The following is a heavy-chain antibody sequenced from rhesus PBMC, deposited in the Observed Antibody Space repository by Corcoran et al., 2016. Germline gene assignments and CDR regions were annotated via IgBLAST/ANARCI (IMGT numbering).Heavy chain of an antibody. Sequence: QVQLQESGPGVVKPSETLSLTCAVSGGSISDSYRWSWIRQPPGKGLEWIGYIYGSSTSTNYNPSLKSRVTISKDTSKNQFSLKLSSVTAADTAVYYCARDQPGGWNGVYYFDYWGQGVLVTVSS. J-gene: IGHJ4*01. CDR2: IYGSSTST. D-gene: IGHD1-14*01. CDR1: GGSISDSYR. CDR3: ARDQPGGWNGVYYFDY. V-gene: IGHV4S10*01.